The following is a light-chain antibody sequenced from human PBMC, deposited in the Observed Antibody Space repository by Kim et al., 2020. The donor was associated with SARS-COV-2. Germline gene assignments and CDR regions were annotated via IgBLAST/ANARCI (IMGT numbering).Light chain of an antibody. CDR3: SSYTSSSTPWV. V-gene: IGLV2-14*03. CDR1: SSDVGGYNY. Sequence: QSITISCTETSSDVGGYNYVSWYQQHPGKAPKLMIYDVSNRPSGVSNRFSGSKSGNTASLTISGLQAEDEADYYCSSYTSSSTPWVFGTGTKVIVL. CDR2: DVS. J-gene: IGLJ1*01.